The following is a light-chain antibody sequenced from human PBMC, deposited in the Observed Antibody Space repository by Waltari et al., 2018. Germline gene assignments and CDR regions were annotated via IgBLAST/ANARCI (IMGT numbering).Light chain of an antibody. Sequence: DIVMTQTPLSLSVTPGQPASMSCKSSQSLLYSDGKTYLYWYVQKTGHSPQLLIYEVSSRFSGVPDRFSGSGSGTNFTLKISRVEAEDVGVYYCVQGKDFPGTFGQGTKVEIK. J-gene: IGKJ1*01. CDR1: QSLLYSDGKTY. CDR2: EVS. V-gene: IGKV2-29*01. CDR3: VQGKDFPGT.